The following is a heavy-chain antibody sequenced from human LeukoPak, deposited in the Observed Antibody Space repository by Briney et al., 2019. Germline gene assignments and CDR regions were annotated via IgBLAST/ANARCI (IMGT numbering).Heavy chain of an antibody. CDR1: GFTFSSYA. V-gene: IGHV3-30-3*01. D-gene: IGHD3-22*01. J-gene: IGHJ4*02. CDR3: ARRPYYYDSSGVDY. Sequence: GGSLRLSCAASGFTFSSYAMHWVRQAPGKGLEWVAVISYDGSNKYYADSVKGRFTISRDNSKNTLYPQMNSLRAEDTAVYYCARRPYYYDSSGVDYWGQGTLVTVSS. CDR2: ISYDGSNK.